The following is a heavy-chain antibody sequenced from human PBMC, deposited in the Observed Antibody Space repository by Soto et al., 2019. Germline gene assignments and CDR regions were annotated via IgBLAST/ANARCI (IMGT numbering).Heavy chain of an antibody. V-gene: IGHV1-3*01. Sequence: QIQLMQSGAEVKKPGASVKVSCKASGYTFTSYGIHWVRQAPGQRLEWTGWINAGNGNTKYSEKFQGRVTITRDTSASTAYLELSSLRSEDTAVYYCAKDLGPLRLLNYYFYGLDVWGQGTTVTVSS. D-gene: IGHD2-15*01. CDR2: INAGNGNT. CDR1: GYTFTSYG. J-gene: IGHJ6*02. CDR3: AKDLGPLRLLNYYFYGLDV.